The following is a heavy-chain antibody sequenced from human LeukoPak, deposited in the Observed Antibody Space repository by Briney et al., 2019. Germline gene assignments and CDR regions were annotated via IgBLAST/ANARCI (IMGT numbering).Heavy chain of an antibody. CDR2: ISYDGSNK. J-gene: IGHJ6*03. Sequence: GGSLRLSCAASGFTFSSYAMHWVRQAPGKGLEWVAVISYDGSNKYYADSVKGRFTISRDNSKNTLYLQMNSLRAEDTAVYYCAREGWPRYCSGGSCYTLGYMDVWGKGTTVTVSS. CDR3: AREGWPRYCSGGSCYTLGYMDV. V-gene: IGHV3-30*04. D-gene: IGHD2-15*01. CDR1: GFTFSSYA.